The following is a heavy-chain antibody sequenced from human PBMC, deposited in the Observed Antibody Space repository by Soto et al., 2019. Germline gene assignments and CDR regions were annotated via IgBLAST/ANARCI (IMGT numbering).Heavy chain of an antibody. CDR1: GFTFSSYS. CDR3: ARDLLRYSSSYFDY. V-gene: IGHV3-21*01. J-gene: IGHJ4*02. CDR2: ISSSSSYI. D-gene: IGHD6-6*01. Sequence: GGSLRLSCAASGFTFSSYSMNWVRQAPGKGLEWVSSISSSSSYIYYADSVKGRFTISRDNAKNSLYLQMNSLRAEDTAVYYCARDLLRYSSSYFDYWGQGTLVTVSS.